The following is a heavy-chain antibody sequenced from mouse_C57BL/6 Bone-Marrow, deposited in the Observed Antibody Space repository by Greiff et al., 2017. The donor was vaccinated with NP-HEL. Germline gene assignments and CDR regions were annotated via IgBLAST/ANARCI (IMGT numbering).Heavy chain of an antibody. D-gene: IGHD2-4*01. Sequence: EVHLVESGGGLVKPGGSLKLSCAASGFTFSSYAMSWVRPTPEKRLEWVATLSDGGSYTYYPDNVKGRFTITRDNAKNNLYMQMSHLKSEDTSMYYCARGDYDQRYYFDYWGQGTTLTVSS. CDR3: ARGDYDQRYYFDY. CDR1: GFTFSSYA. CDR2: LSDGGSYT. V-gene: IGHV5-4*01. J-gene: IGHJ2*01.